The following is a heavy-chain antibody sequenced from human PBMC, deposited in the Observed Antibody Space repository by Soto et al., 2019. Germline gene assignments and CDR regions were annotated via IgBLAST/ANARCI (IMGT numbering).Heavy chain of an antibody. CDR1: GYTLTELS. Sequence: ASVKVSCKVSGYTLTELSMHWVRQAPGKGLEWMGGFDPEDGETIYAQKFQGRVTMTEDTSTDTAYMELSSLRSEDTAVYYCATVLAVLEWYNPTLLDYWGQGTLVTVS. D-gene: IGHD3-3*01. J-gene: IGHJ4*02. CDR2: FDPEDGET. CDR3: ATVLAVLEWYNPTLLDY. V-gene: IGHV1-24*01.